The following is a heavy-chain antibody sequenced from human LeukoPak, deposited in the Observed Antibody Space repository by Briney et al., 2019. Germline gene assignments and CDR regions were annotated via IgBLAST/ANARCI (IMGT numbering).Heavy chain of an antibody. J-gene: IGHJ4*02. V-gene: IGHV3-74*01. CDR3: ARDSTYCGGDCSFDY. D-gene: IGHD2-21*02. CDR2: INSDGSST. Sequence: PGGSLRLSCAASGFTSSSYWMHWVRQAPGKGLVWVSRINSDGSSTSYADSVKGRFTISRDNAKNTLYLQMNSLRAEDTAVYYCARDSTYCGGDCSFDYWGQGTLVTVSS. CDR1: GFTSSSYW.